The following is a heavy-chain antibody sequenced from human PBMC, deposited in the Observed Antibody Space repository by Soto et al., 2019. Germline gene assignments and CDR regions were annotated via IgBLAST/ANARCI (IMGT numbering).Heavy chain of an antibody. V-gene: IGHV1-69*01. J-gene: IGHJ4*02. D-gene: IGHD1-26*01. CDR3: AVRSMGDVDS. CDR1: GGTFGTYI. CDR2: IIPIFGTT. Sequence: QVHLVQSGAEVKKPGSSVKVSCTASGGTFGTYIISWVRPGPGQGLDCMGGIIPIFGTTTYAQKFQGRVTITADESSGTAYMDLSSLRSGDTALFYSAVRSMGDVDSWGQGTLVAVSS.